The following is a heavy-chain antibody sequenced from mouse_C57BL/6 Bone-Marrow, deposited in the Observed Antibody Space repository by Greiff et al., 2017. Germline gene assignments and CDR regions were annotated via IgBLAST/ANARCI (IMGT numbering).Heavy chain of an antibody. D-gene: IGHD1-1*01. J-gene: IGHJ3*01. V-gene: IGHV6-3*01. Sequence: DVQLQESGGGLVQPGGSMKLSCVASGFTFSNYWMNWVRQSPEKGLEWVAQIRLKSDNYATHYAESVKGRFTISRDDSKSSVYLQMNNLRAEDTGIYYCTVTTVVATNAYWGQGTLVTVSA. CDR3: TVTTVVATNAY. CDR1: GFTFSNYW. CDR2: IRLKSDNYAT.